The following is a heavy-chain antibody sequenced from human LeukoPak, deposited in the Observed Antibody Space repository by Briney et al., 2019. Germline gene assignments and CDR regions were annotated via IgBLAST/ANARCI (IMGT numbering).Heavy chain of an antibody. CDR1: GFTFSTYT. CDR3: TRDGLHTAHFDY. D-gene: IGHD5-18*01. J-gene: IGHJ4*02. Sequence: PGGSLRLSCAASGFTFSTYTMNWVRQAPGKGLEWVSTVSDSRDVHYSDSVKGRFTISRDNARNSLYLQMHSLRDEDTAVYYCTRDGLHTAHFDYWGQGTLVTVSS. CDR2: VSDSRDV. V-gene: IGHV3-48*02.